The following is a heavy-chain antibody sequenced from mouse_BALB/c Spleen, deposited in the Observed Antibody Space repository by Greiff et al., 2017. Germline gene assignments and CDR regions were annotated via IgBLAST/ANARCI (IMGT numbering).Heavy chain of an antibody. CDR3: AREYGYDVKAMDY. J-gene: IGHJ4*01. V-gene: IGHV2-9*02. Sequence: VQGVESGPGLVAPSQSLSITCTVSGFSLTSYGVHWVRQPPGKGLEWLGVIWAGGSTNYNSALMSRLSISKDNSKSQVFLKMNSLQTDDTAMYYCAREYGYDVKAMDYWGQGTSVTVSS. CDR1: GFSLTSYG. D-gene: IGHD2-2*01. CDR2: IWAGGST.